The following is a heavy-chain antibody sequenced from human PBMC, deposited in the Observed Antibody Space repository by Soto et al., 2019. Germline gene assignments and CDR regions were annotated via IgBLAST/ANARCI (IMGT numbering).Heavy chain of an antibody. D-gene: IGHD4-17*01. V-gene: IGHV1-69*02. CDR3: ARALTTVTLLRCAFHI. J-gene: IGHJ3*02. CDR1: GGTFSSYT. Sequence: QVQLVQSGAEVKKPGCSVKVSCKASGGTFSSYTISWVRQAPGQGLEWMGRIIPILGIANYAQKFQGRVTITADKSTSTAYMELSSLRSEDTAVYYCARALTTVTLLRCAFHIWGQGTMVTVSS. CDR2: IIPILGIA.